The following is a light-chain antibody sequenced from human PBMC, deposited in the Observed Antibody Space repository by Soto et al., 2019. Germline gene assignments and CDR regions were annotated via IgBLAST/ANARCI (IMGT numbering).Light chain of an antibody. CDR1: QSISSW. CDR2: DAS. V-gene: IGKV1-5*01. Sequence: DIHMTQSPSTLSASVGDRVTITCRASQSISSWLAWYQQKPGKAPELLIYDASSLESGVPSRFSGSGSGTEFTLTISSLQPDDFATYYCQQYNSYSGTFGQGTKLEIK. J-gene: IGKJ2*01. CDR3: QQYNSYSGT.